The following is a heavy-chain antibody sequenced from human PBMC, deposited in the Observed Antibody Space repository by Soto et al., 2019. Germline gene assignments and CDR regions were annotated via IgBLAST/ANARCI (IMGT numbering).Heavy chain of an antibody. CDR3: GRGRSGQIVVFY. CDR1: GYTFTGHY. Sequence: ASVKVSCKASGYTFTGHYIHWVRQAPEQGPEWMGEIGPESGATRYAQKFQGRVTMTWDTSITTDYMELKNLSPDDTAVYYCGRGRSGQIVVFYWGQGTPVTVSS. J-gene: IGHJ4*02. D-gene: IGHD1-26*01. CDR2: IGPESGAT. V-gene: IGHV1-2*02.